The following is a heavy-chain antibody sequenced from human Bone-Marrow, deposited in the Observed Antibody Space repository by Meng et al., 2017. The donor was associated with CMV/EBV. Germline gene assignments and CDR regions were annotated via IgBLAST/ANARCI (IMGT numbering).Heavy chain of an antibody. Sequence: CAASGFTFSNFGMSWVRQAPGKGLEWLSAISGSGGYIYYADSLKGRFTISRDNAKSSLYPQVNSLRAEDTAVYYCARGERGNSLPWDYWGQGTLVTVSS. J-gene: IGHJ4*02. CDR2: ISGSGGYI. V-gene: IGHV3-21*01. CDR1: GFTFSNFG. D-gene: IGHD4-23*01. CDR3: ARGERGNSLPWDY.